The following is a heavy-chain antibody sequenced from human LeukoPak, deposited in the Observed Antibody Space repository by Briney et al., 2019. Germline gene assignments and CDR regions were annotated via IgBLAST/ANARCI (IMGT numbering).Heavy chain of an antibody. CDR2: IKPDGSEK. D-gene: IGHD2-2*01. Sequence: PGGSLRLSCVASGFTFSSHHMNWVRQTPGKGLESVATIKPDGSEKYYVDSVKGRFTISRDNAKSSLYLQMNSLRVEDTGVYFCARMSSYCDYWGQGTLVTVFS. CDR3: ARMSSYCDY. J-gene: IGHJ4*02. CDR1: GFTFSSHH. V-gene: IGHV3-7*01.